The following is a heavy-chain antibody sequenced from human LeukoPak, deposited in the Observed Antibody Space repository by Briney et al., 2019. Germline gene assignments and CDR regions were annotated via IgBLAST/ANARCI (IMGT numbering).Heavy chain of an antibody. CDR3: AKVKGYCSSTSCSPDAFDI. J-gene: IGHJ3*02. V-gene: IGHV3-30*02. CDR1: GFTFSSYG. Sequence: GGSLRLSCAASGFTFSSYGMHWVRQAPGKGLEWVAFIRYDGSNKYYADSVKGRFTISRDNSKNTLYLQMNSLRAEDTAVYYCAKVKGYCSSTSCSPDAFDIWGQGTMVTVSS. CDR2: IRYDGSNK. D-gene: IGHD2-2*01.